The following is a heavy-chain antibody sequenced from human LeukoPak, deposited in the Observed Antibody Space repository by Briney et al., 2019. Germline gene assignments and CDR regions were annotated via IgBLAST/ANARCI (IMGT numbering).Heavy chain of an antibody. V-gene: IGHV1-2*02. Sequence: ASVKVSCKASGYTFSDYYMHWVRRAPGQGLEWMGWINPNNGGTNYAQKFQGRVTMTRDTSISTAYMELNRLTSDDTAVYYCAREADILTGYYIDPWGQGTLVTVSS. CDR3: AREADILTGYYIDP. D-gene: IGHD3-9*01. J-gene: IGHJ5*02. CDR2: INPNNGGT. CDR1: GYTFSDYY.